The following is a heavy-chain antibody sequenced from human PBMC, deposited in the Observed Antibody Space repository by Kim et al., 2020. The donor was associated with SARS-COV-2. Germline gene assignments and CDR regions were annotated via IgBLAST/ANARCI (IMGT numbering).Heavy chain of an antibody. V-gene: IGHV1-2*02. Sequence: KFQGRVTMTRDTSISTAYMGLSRLRSDDTAVYYCARAGIQLEKRRDAFDIWGQGTMVTVSS. J-gene: IGHJ3*02. D-gene: IGHD5-18*01. CDR3: ARAGIQLEKRRDAFDI.